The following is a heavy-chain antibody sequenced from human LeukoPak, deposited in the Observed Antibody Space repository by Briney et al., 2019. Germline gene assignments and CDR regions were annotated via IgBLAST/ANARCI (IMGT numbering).Heavy chain of an antibody. CDR1: GFTFSSNW. J-gene: IGHJ4*02. D-gene: IGHD6-19*01. V-gene: IGHV3-7*01. CDR3: AREMPDRSGWD. CDR2: IKKDGSHK. Sequence: AGSLRLSCAGSGFTFSSNWKSWVRQGPGKGLERVANIKKDGSHKNYEDSVKGRFTISRDNATKSLYLQMISLRAEDTAVYYCAREMPDRSGWDWGQGTLVTVSS.